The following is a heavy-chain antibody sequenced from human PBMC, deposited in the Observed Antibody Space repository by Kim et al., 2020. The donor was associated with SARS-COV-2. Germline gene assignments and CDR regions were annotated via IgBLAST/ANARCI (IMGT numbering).Heavy chain of an antibody. D-gene: IGHD3-10*01. V-gene: IGHV3-23*01. CDR2: FTRDGTT. Sequence: GGSLRLSCAASGFTFSNYGMTWVRQAPGKGLEWVSSFTRDGTTYYADSVKGRFTISRDNSKNILYLHMNSQRAAAPAVYYCGDYPGVASHYTYWGQGPLV. CDR3: GDYPGVASHYTY. J-gene: IGHJ4*02. CDR1: GFTFSNYG.